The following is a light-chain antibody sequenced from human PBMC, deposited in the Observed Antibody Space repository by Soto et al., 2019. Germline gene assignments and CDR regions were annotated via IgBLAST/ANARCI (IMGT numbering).Light chain of an antibody. CDR2: GAS. Sequence: EIVMTQSPATLSVSPGERATLSCRASQSVSSNLAWYQQKPGQAPRLRIYGASTRGTGIPARFSGSGSGTEFTLTISSLQSEDFAVYYCQQYNNWPFAFGPGTKVDL. CDR3: QQYNNWPFA. CDR1: QSVSSN. J-gene: IGKJ3*01. V-gene: IGKV3-15*01.